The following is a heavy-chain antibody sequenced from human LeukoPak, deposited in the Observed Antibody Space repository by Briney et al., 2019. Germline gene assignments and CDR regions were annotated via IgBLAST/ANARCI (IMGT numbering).Heavy chain of an antibody. CDR1: GYTFTGYY. CDR3: ARDRVGSGWPRPYYFEI. V-gene: IGHV1-2*02. J-gene: IGHJ4*02. D-gene: IGHD6-19*01. CDR2: INPNTGTT. Sequence: GASVKVSCKPSGYTFTGYYLHWVRQAPGQGPEWMGWINPNTGTTMYSQKFQGRVTMTGDTSVSTGYLELRSLRSDDSAVYYCARDRVGSGWPRPYYFEIWGQGTLVTVSS.